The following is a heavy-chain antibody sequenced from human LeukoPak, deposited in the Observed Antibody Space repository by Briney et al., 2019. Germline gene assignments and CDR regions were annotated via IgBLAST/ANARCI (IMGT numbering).Heavy chain of an antibody. Sequence: GSLRLSCAASGFTVDSNYLSWVRQAPGKGLEWVSTIYTGGNTYYAASVKGRFTISRDFSKNTVFLHMNSLRAEDTAMYYCARGDVSGYYDYFDYWGQGALVTASS. CDR3: ARGDVSGYYDYFDY. J-gene: IGHJ4*02. V-gene: IGHV3-53*01. CDR1: GFTVDSNY. D-gene: IGHD3-22*01. CDR2: IYTGGNT.